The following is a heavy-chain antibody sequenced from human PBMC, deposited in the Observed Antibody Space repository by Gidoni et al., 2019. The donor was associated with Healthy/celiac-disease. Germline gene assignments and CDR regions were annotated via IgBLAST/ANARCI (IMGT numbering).Heavy chain of an antibody. D-gene: IGHD3-22*01. J-gene: IGHJ4*02. Sequence: QVQLVQSGAEVKKPGASVKVSCKASGYTFTSYDINWVRQATGQGLEWMGWMNPNSGNTGYAQKFQGRVAMTRNTSISTAYMELSSLRSEDTAVYYCARGFPLYYYDSSGYYPLDYWGQGTLVTVSS. V-gene: IGHV1-8*01. CDR3: ARGFPLYYYDSSGYYPLDY. CDR2: MNPNSGNT. CDR1: GYTFTSYD.